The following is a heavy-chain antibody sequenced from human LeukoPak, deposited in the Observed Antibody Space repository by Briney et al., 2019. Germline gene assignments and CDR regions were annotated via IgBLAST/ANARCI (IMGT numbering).Heavy chain of an antibody. CDR2: IGGSGSST. D-gene: IGHD2-15*01. CDR1: GFTFSSYA. J-gene: IGHJ5*02. Sequence: LRLSCPASGFTFSSYAMGWVRQAPGKELDWVSYIGGSGSSTYYADSVKGRITISRDNSRNTMFLQMNSLRADDTAVYYCAKVAVSTAGTWWFDTWGQGTLVTVSS. CDR3: AKVAVSTAGTWWFDT. V-gene: IGHV3-23*01.